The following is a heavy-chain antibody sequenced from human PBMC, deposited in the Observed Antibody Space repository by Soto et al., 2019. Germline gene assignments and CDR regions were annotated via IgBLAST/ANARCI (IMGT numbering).Heavy chain of an antibody. J-gene: IGHJ6*02. CDR1: GYTFTSYA. D-gene: IGHD3-3*01. CDR2: INAGNGNT. Sequence: EASVKVSSKASGYTFTSYAMHSLRQAPGPRLEWMGWINAGNGNTKYSQKFQGRVTITRDTSASTAYMELSSLRSEDTAVYYCARETIFGVVPNTRYGYYGMDVWGQGTTVTVS. CDR3: ARETIFGVVPNTRYGYYGMDV. V-gene: IGHV1-3*01.